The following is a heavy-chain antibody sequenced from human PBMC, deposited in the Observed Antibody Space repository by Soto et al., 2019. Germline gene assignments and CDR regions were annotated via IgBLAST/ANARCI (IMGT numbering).Heavy chain of an antibody. CDR1: GYTFTSYG. D-gene: IGHD2-15*01. CDR3: ASRSPPHSL. CDR2: ISAYNGNT. J-gene: IGHJ4*02. V-gene: IGHV1-18*03. Sequence: QVQLVQSGAEVKKPGASVKVSCKASGYTFTSYGISWVRQAPGQGLEWMGWISAYNGNTTYAQRLQGRVTMTTDTAPSPAYMALRSLRSHDMAVYYCASRSPPHSLWGQGTLVTVSS.